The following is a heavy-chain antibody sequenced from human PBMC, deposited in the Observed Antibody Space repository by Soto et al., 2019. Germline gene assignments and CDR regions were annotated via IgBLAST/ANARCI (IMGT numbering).Heavy chain of an antibody. Sequence: SETLSLTCTVSGGSISSGGYYWSWIRQHPGKGLEWIGYIYYSGSTYYNPSLKSRVTISVDTSKSQFSLKLSSVTAADTAVYYCARVVPAYYYYGMGVWGQGTTVTVSS. V-gene: IGHV4-31*03. CDR1: GGSISSGGYY. CDR2: IYYSGST. J-gene: IGHJ6*02. CDR3: ARVVPAYYYYGMGV.